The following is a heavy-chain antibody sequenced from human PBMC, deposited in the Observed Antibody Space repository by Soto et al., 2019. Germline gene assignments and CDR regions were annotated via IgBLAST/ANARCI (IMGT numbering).Heavy chain of an antibody. Sequence: EVQLLESGGGLVKPGRSLRPSCEASGLTFGTYAMSWVGKAQGQGLDWVSAISGSGGTTYYADSVKGRFTISRDNSKNTLFLQMNSLRAEDAAVYYCAKFFVETGSNSGWPWSFHYWGQGTLVTVSS. J-gene: IGHJ4*02. D-gene: IGHD6-25*01. CDR1: GLTFGTYA. CDR2: ISGSGGTT. V-gene: IGHV3-23*01. CDR3: AKFFVETGSNSGWPWSFHY.